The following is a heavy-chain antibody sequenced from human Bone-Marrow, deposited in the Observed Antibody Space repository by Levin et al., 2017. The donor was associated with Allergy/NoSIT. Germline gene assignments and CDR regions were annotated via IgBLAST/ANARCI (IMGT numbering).Heavy chain of an antibody. CDR1: GFTFSGDA. D-gene: IGHD3-16*01. CDR3: ARDVPSGYNMITVG. J-gene: IGHJ4*02. CDR2: ISEDGSNK. Sequence: GGSLRLSCVASGFTFSGDAMHWVRQPPGKGLESVGVISEDGSNKYYADTVKGRFTISRDNSKNTLYLQMNNPRLEDTAVYYCARDVPSGYNMITVGGGQGTLVTVSS. V-gene: IGHV3-30-3*01.